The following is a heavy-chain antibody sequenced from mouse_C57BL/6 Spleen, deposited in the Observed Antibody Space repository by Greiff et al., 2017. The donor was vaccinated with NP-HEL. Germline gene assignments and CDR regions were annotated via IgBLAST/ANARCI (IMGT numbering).Heavy chain of an antibody. CDR3: ARSYYDYYAMDY. CDR2: IDPSDSET. D-gene: IGHD1-1*02. Sequence: VQLQQPGAELVRPGSSVKLSCKASGYTFTSYWMHWVKQRPIKGLEWIGNIDPSDSETHYNQKFKDKATLTVDKSSSTAYMQLSSLTSEDSAVYYCARSYYDYYAMDYWGQGTSVTVSS. J-gene: IGHJ4*01. CDR1: GYTFTSYW. V-gene: IGHV1-52*01.